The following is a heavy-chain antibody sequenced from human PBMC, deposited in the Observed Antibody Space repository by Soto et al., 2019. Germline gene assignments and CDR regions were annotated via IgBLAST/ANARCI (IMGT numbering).Heavy chain of an antibody. J-gene: IGHJ4*02. V-gene: IGHV3-73*02. D-gene: IGHD6-13*01. CDR2: IRGRADNYAT. CDR3: TRAPDGNNADY. CDR1: GFIFGGTT. Sequence: EVQLVESGGDLVQPGGSLKLSCAASGFIFGGTTIHWVRQASGEGLEWVGRIRGRADNYATGYAASVKGRFTISRDDSKKTAYLQMNSLKTEDTAVYFCTRAPDGNNADYWGQGTLVTVSS.